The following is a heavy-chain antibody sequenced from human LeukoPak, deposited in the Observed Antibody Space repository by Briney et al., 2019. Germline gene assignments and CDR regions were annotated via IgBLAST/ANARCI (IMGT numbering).Heavy chain of an antibody. Sequence: ASVKVSCKASGYTFTSYGISWVGHAPGQGLEWMVWISAYNGNTNHAQKLQGRVTMTTDTSTDTAYMELSSLRSEDTAVYYCATGIAAAGTFDYWGQGTLVTVSS. CDR1: GYTFTSYG. V-gene: IGHV1-18*01. CDR3: ATGIAAAGTFDY. J-gene: IGHJ4*02. CDR2: ISAYNGNT. D-gene: IGHD6-13*01.